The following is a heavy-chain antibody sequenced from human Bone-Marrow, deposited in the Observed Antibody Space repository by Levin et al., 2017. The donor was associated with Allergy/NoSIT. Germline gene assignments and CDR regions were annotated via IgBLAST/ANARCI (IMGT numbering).Heavy chain of an antibody. J-gene: IGHJ6*02. CDR3: ARERTSYSSLKLIYYYYGMDV. V-gene: IGHV1-18*01. CDR2: ISAYNGNT. CDR1: GYTFTSYG. Sequence: GASVKVSCKASGYTFTSYGISWVRQAPGQGLEWMGWISAYNGNTNYAQKLQGRVTMTTDTSTSTAYMELRSLRSDDTAVYYCARERTSYSSLKLIYYYYGMDVWGQGTTVTVSS. D-gene: IGHD6-6*01.